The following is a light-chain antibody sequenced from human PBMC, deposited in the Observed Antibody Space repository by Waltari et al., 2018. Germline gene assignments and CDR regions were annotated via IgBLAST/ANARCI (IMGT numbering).Light chain of an antibody. CDR3: QQYDISPLT. CDR1: QTVRTTY. V-gene: IGKV3-20*01. J-gene: IGKJ4*01. CDR2: GAS. Sequence: EIVLTQSPGTLSLSPGERATLSCRASQTVRTTYLAWYQQKPGQAPTLLIYGASSRAPGIPDRFSGSGSGTDFSLTISSREPEDFAVYYCQQYDISPLTFGGGTKVEIK.